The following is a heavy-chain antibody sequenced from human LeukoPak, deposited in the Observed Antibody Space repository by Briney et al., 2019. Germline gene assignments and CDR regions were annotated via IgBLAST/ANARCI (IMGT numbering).Heavy chain of an antibody. D-gene: IGHD6-19*01. CDR3: AIPRPRYSSGWLDFDY. Sequence: GASVKVSCKASGYTFTGYYMHWVRQAPGQGLEWMGWINPNSGGTNYAQKFQGRVTMTRDTPISTAYMELSRLRSDDTAVYYCAIPRPRYSSGWLDFDYWGQGTLVTVSS. CDR2: INPNSGGT. CDR1: GYTFTGYY. J-gene: IGHJ4*02. V-gene: IGHV1-2*02.